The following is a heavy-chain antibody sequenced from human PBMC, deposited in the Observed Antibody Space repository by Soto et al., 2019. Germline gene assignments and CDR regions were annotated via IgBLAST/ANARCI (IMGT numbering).Heavy chain of an antibody. CDR3: ARGRGDLDY. Sequence: SETLSLTCAVYGGPFSDYYWTWIRQPPGKGLEWIGENNHGGNSNYNPSLKSRVSISVDTSKNQSSLKLSSVTAADTAVYYCARGRGDLDYWGQGTLVTVSS. CDR1: GGPFSDYY. D-gene: IGHD3-10*01. V-gene: IGHV4-34*01. J-gene: IGHJ4*02. CDR2: NNHGGNS.